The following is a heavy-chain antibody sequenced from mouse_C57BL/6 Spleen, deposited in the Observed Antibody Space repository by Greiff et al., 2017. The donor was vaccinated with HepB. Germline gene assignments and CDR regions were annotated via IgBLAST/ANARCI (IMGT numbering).Heavy chain of an antibody. CDR3: ADYGYDGYYWYFDV. J-gene: IGHJ1*03. Sequence: QVQLQQSGPELVKPGASVKISCKASGYAFTSSWMNWVKQRPGKGLEWIGRIYPGDGDTNYNGKFKGKATLTADKSSSTAYMQLSSLTSEDSAVYFCADYGYDGYYWYFDVWGTGTTVTVSS. CDR1: GYAFTSSW. CDR2: IYPGDGDT. D-gene: IGHD2-2*01. V-gene: IGHV1-82*01.